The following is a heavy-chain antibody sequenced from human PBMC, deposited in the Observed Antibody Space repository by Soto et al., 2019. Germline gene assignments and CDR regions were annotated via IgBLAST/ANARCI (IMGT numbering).Heavy chain of an antibody. D-gene: IGHD3-10*01. Sequence: SVKVSCKASGGTFSSYAISWVRQAPGQGLEWMGGIIPIFGTANYAQKFQGRVTITADESTSTAYMEVSSLRSDDTAVYYCARGRASGSYYLLDYWGQGTLVTVSS. CDR3: ARGRASGSYYLLDY. J-gene: IGHJ4*02. V-gene: IGHV1-69*13. CDR2: IIPIFGTA. CDR1: GGTFSSYA.